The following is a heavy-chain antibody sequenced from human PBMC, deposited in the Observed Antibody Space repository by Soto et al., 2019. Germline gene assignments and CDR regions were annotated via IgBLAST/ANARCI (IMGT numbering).Heavy chain of an antibody. D-gene: IGHD2-15*01. CDR2: ISYDGSNK. V-gene: IGHV3-30*18. CDR1: GFTFSSYG. J-gene: IGHJ6*02. CDR3: AKDLVVLVAATHMCCMDV. Sequence: GGSLRLSCAASGFTFSSYGMHWIRQAPGKGLEWVAVISYDGSNKYYADSVKGRFTISRDNSKNTLYLQMNSLRAEDTAVYYCAKDLVVLVAATHMCCMDVWGQGTSVTVSS.